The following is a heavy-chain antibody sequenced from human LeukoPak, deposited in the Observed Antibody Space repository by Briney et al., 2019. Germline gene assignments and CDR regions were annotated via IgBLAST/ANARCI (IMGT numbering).Heavy chain of an antibody. CDR2: FSGSGDNT. CDR1: GFTFSIYA. D-gene: IGHD6-13*01. V-gene: IGHV3-23*01. J-gene: IGHJ4*02. CDR3: AKGRGYDTIWYLDY. Sequence: QPGGPLRLSCAASGFTFSIYAMSCVRQSPEKGLEGVSPFSGSGDNTYYADSVKGRFTISRDNSKNTLYLQMNSLRAEDTAVYYCAKGRGYDTIWYLDYWGQGTLVSVS.